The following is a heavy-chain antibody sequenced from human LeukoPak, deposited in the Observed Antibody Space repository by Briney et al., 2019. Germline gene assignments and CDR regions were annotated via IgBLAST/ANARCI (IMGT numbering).Heavy chain of an antibody. Sequence: GGSLRLSCAASGFTFSTYSMNWVRQAPGKGLEWVSSISSSTTYIYYADSVKGRFTISRDNAKNSLYLQMHSLRAEDTAVYYCARSGLSRFGFWGQGTLVTVSS. CDR1: GFTFSTYS. J-gene: IGHJ4*02. CDR3: ARSGLSRFGF. D-gene: IGHD2/OR15-2a*01. V-gene: IGHV3-21*04. CDR2: ISSSTTYI.